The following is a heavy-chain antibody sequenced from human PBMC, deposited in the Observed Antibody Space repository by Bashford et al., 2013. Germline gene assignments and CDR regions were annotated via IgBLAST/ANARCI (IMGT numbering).Heavy chain of an antibody. V-gene: IGHV4-59*01. CDR2: IYYSGTT. CDR1: GVSISTYY. J-gene: IGHJ4*02. D-gene: IGHD2/OR15-2a*01. CDR3: ARGSVILGLEY. Sequence: SETLSLICSVSGVSISTYYWSWIRQPPGKGLEWIGDIYYSGTTKYNPSLESRVTISVDMSKNQVSLKLKSVTAADTATYYCARGSVILGLEYWGQGAQVTVSS.